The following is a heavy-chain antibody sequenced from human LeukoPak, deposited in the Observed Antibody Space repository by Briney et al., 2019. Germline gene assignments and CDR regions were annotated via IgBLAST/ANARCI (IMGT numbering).Heavy chain of an antibody. CDR2: IDQGGSVR. V-gene: IGHV3-7*01. Sequence: GGSLRLSCAASGFSFSTYWMSWVRQTPEKGLEFVANIDQGGSVRNYMDFLKGRCTISRDNAKKSLYLEINSLRADDTAVYYCARDPESSSFDLWGRGALVTVSS. D-gene: IGHD6-13*01. CDR1: GFSFSTYW. J-gene: IGHJ4*02. CDR3: ARDPESSSFDL.